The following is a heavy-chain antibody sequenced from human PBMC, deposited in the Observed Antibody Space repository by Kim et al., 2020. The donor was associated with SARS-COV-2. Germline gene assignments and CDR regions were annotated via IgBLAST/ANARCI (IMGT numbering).Heavy chain of an antibody. D-gene: IGHD4-17*01. V-gene: IGHV3-30*02. Sequence: DSVRGRFTISRDNSKNTLYLQMNSLRAEDTAVYYCAKGSYGDYVIGLMDVWGQGTTVTVSS. J-gene: IGHJ6*02. CDR3: AKGSYGDYVIGLMDV.